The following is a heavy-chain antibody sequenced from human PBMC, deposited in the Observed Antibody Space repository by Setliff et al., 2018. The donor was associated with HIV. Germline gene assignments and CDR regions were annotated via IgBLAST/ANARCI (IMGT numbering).Heavy chain of an antibody. J-gene: IGHJ4*01. CDR2: IVDSGSS. CDR3: ARTEDYSFGDAPFDY. V-gene: IGHV4-4*08. Sequence: PSETLSLTCTLYGGSLTNYYWTWIRQSPGEGLEWIGEIVDSGSSYYNPSLKSRVTISVDTSKNQFSLKLSSVTAADTAVYYCARTEDYSFGDAPFDYWGHGTLVTVSS. D-gene: IGHD5-18*01. CDR1: GGSLTNYY.